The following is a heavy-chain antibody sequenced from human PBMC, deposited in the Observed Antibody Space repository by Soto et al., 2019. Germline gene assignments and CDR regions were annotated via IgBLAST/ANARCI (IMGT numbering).Heavy chain of an antibody. J-gene: IGHJ6*02. CDR2: IYYSGST. CDR3: ACYGMDV. CDR1: AGSISSYY. Sequence: PSETLSLTCTVSAGSISSYYWGWIRQPPGKGLEWIGSIYYSGSTYYNPSLKSRVTISVDTSKNQFSLKLSSVTAADTAVYYCACYGMDVWGQGTTVTVSS. V-gene: IGHV4-39*01.